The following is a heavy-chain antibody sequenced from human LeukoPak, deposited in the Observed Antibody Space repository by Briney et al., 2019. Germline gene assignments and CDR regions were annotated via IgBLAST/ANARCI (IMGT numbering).Heavy chain of an antibody. CDR3: ARVLRSYYYGSGSLGDWFDP. V-gene: IGHV4-39*07. Sequence: SETLSLTCTVSGGSISSSSYYWGWIRQPPGKGLEWIGSIYYSGSTYYNPSLKSRVTISVDTSKNQFSLKLSSVTAADTAVYYCARVLRSYYYGSGSLGDWFDPWGQGTLVTVSS. CDR1: GGSISSSSYY. D-gene: IGHD3-10*01. J-gene: IGHJ5*02. CDR2: IYYSGST.